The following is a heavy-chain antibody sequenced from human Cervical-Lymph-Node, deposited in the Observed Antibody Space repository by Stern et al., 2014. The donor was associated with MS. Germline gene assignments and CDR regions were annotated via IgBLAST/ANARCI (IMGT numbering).Heavy chain of an antibody. D-gene: IGHD2-15*01. V-gene: IGHV1-69*04. CDR3: ARGVVSNRAAATLHNLFDP. J-gene: IGHJ5*02. CDR1: GGTFSSSYA. CDR2: IIPILGLP. Sequence: QVQLVQSGAEVKKPGSSVNVSCMTSGGTFSSSYAIPWLRQAPGQGLEWMGRIIPILGLPYYAQKFQGRVTITADTSTNTAYMGLSSLTSEDTAVYYCARGVVSNRAAATLHNLFDPWGQGTLVTVSS.